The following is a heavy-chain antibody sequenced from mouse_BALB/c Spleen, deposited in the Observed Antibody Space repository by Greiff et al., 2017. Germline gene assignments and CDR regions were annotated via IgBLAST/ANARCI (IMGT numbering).Heavy chain of an antibody. J-gene: IGHJ4*01. Sequence: EVKLMESGGGLVQPGGSLRLSCATSGFTFTDYYMSWVRQPPGKALEWLGFIRNKANGYTTEYSASVKGRFTISRDNSQNNLYLQMNTLRAEDSATYYRARDYDYDDYAMDYWGQGTSVTVSS. CDR2: IRNKANGYTT. CDR1: GFTFTDYY. D-gene: IGHD2-4*01. CDR3: ARDYDYDDYAMDY. V-gene: IGHV7-3*02.